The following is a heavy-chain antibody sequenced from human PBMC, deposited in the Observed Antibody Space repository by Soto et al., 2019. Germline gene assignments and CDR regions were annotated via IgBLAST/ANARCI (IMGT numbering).Heavy chain of an antibody. V-gene: IGHV4-31*03. Sequence: SETLSLTCTVSGFSISSGGYYWSWIRQHPGKGLEWIGYIYYSGSTYYNPSLKSRVTISVDTSKNQFSLKLSSVTAADTAVYYCARAPIVLMVYANYYGKDVWGQGTTVTVSS. CDR3: ARAPIVLMVYANYYGKDV. J-gene: IGHJ6*02. CDR1: GFSISSGGYY. D-gene: IGHD2-8*01. CDR2: IYYSGST.